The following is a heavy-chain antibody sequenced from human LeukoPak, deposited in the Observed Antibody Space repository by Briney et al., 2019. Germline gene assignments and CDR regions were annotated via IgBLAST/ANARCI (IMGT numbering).Heavy chain of an antibody. J-gene: IGHJ4*02. V-gene: IGHV3-23*01. CDR2: MKGGGET. CDR3: ARASWISTADAVR. D-gene: IGHD2-2*03. CDR1: GFSFTNYA. Sequence: PGGSLRLSCAASGFSFTNYAMSWVRQAPAGGPEWHSSMKGGGETFYADSVKGRFTLSRDDSRNTVYLQLNNLRVEDTAIYYCARASWISTADAVRWGQGTQVTVSS.